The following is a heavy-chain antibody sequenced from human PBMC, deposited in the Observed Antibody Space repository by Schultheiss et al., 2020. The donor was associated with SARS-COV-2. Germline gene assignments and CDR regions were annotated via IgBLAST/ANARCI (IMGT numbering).Heavy chain of an antibody. CDR1: GGSFSGYY. CDR3: ARGGGIAAP. J-gene: IGHJ5*02. V-gene: IGHV4-34*01. Sequence: SETLSLTCAVYGGSFSGYYWSWIRQPPGKGLEWIGYIYYSGSTNYNPSLKSRVTMSVDTSKNQFSLKLSSVTAADTAVYYCARGGGIAAPWGQGTLVTVSS. CDR2: IYYSGST. D-gene: IGHD6-13*01.